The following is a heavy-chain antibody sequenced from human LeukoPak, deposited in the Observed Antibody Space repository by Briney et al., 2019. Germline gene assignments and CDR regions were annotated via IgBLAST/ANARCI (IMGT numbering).Heavy chain of an antibody. D-gene: IGHD2-2*02. J-gene: IGHJ4*02. V-gene: IGHV3-21*01. CDR2: ISSSSSYI. CDR3: ARDYCSSTSCYTVSFDY. CDR1: GFTFSTYS. Sequence: GGSLRLSXAASGFTFSTYSMNWVRQAPGKGLEWVSSISSSSSYIYYADSVKGRFTISRDNAKNSLYLQMNSLRAEDTAVYYCARDYCSSTSCYTVSFDYWGQGTLVTVSS.